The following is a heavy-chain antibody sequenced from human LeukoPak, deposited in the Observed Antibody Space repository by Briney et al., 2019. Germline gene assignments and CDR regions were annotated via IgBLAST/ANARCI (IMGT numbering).Heavy chain of an antibody. CDR1: GYTFTGYY. CDR2: INPNSGGT. V-gene: IGHV1-2*02. D-gene: IGHD2-8*01. Sequence: GASVKVSCKASGYTFTGYYMHWVRQAPGQGLEWMGWINPNSGGTNYAQKFQGRVTMTRDTSISTAYMELSRLRSDDTAVYYCARAGYCTNGVCVGGFDYWGQGTLVTVSS. CDR3: ARAGYCTNGVCVGGFDY. J-gene: IGHJ4*02.